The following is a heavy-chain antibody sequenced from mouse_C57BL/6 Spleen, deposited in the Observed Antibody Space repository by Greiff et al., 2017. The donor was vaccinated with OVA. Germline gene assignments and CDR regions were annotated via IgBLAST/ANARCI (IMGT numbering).Heavy chain of an antibody. CDR1: GFTFSSYA. J-gene: IGHJ2*01. D-gene: IGHD1-1*01. CDR2: ISDGGSYT. Sequence: DVMLVESGGGLVKPGGSLKLSCAASGFTFSSYAMSWVRQTPEKRLEWVATISDGGSYTYYPDNVKGRFTISRDNAKNNLYLQMSHLKSEDTAMYYCARDSTVVVGPDYFDYWGQGTTLTVSS. V-gene: IGHV5-4*01. CDR3: ARDSTVVVGPDYFDY.